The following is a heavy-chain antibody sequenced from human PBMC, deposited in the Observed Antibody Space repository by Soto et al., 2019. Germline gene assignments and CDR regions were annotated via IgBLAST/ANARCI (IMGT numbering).Heavy chain of an antibody. J-gene: IGHJ4*02. V-gene: IGHV2-5*02. CDR2: IYWDDDK. Sequence: QITLKESGPTLVKPTQTLTLTCTFSGFSLSTSGVGVGWIRQPPGKALEWLALIYWDDDKRYSPSLKSRLTITTATSKNQVVLTMTNMDPVDTATYYCAHSSSYYYDSSGYSFFDYWGQGTLVTVSS. CDR3: AHSSSYYYDSSGYSFFDY. CDR1: GFSLSTSGVG. D-gene: IGHD3-22*01.